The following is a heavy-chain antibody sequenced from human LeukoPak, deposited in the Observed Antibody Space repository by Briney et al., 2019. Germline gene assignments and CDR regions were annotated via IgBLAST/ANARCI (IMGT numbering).Heavy chain of an antibody. D-gene: IGHD5-18*01. Sequence: GGSLRLSCAASGFTFSNYAMYWVRQAPGKGLEWVSAITVSGDSTCYADSVKGRFTISRDNSKNTLYLQMNSLRAEDTAVYYCAKGNSNYYFDYWGQGTLVTVSS. CDR2: ITVSGDST. V-gene: IGHV3-23*01. CDR3: AKGNSNYYFDY. CDR1: GFTFSNYA. J-gene: IGHJ4*02.